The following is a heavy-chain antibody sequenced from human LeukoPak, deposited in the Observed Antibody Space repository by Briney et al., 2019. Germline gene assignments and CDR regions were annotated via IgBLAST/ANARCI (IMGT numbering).Heavy chain of an antibody. Sequence: RASVTVSFKASVGTFSSYAFNWVRQAPAQGLAWMGMSNTFYGGANYAQKFQGRVTITTDESTSTAYMELSSLRSEDTAVYYCARGATPTTVLRIYYYYIDVWGKGTTVTVSS. V-gene: IGHV1-69*05. CDR2: SNTFYGGA. CDR1: VGTFSSYA. J-gene: IGHJ6*03. D-gene: IGHD4-11*01. CDR3: ARGATPTTVLRIYYYYIDV.